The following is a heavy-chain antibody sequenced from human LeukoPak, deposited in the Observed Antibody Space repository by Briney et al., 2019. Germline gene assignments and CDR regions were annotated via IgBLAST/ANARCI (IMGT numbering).Heavy chain of an antibody. J-gene: IGHJ6*02. V-gene: IGHV1-2*07. Sequence: ASVKLSCNASGYTFTGYYIHWVRQAAGHGREWMGWINTIIGRTNYAHKFQGRVTMNRDTSISTAYMEPSRLKSDDTAVYYCARDESTASHCSTTSCYTSYYYYYGMDVWGQGTTVTVSS. CDR2: INTIIGRT. CDR3: ARDESTASHCSTTSCYTSYYYYYGMDV. D-gene: IGHD2-2*02. CDR1: GYTFTGYY.